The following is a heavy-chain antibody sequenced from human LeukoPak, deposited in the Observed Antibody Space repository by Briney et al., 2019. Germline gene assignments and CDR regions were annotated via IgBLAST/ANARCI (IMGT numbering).Heavy chain of an antibody. CDR1: GYTFTGYY. CDR2: INPNSGNT. J-gene: IGHJ6*02. CDR3: AREPNKLDV. Sequence: ASVKVSCKASGYTFTGYYMHWVRQAPGQGLEWMGWINPNSGNTGYAQKFQGRVTMTRNTSISTAYMELSSLRSEDTAVYYCAREPNKLDVWGQGTTVTVSS. V-gene: IGHV1-8*02. D-gene: IGHD1/OR15-1a*01.